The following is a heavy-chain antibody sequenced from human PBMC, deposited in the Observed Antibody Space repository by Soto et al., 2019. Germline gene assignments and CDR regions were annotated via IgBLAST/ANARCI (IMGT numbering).Heavy chain of an antibody. CDR1: GGSISSSSYY. CDR2: IYYSGST. CDR3: ASLWAGDGYYDFWSGPD. D-gene: IGHD3-3*01. J-gene: IGHJ4*02. V-gene: IGHV4-39*01. Sequence: SETXSLTCTVSGGSISSSSYYWGWIRQPPGKGLEWIGSIYYSGSTYYNPSLKSRVTISVDTSKNQFSLKLSSVTAADTAVYYCASLWAGDGYYDFWSGPDWGQGTLVTVSS.